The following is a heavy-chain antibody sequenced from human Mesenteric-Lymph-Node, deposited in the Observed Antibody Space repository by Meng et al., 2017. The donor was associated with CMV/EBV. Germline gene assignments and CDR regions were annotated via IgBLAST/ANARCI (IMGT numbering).Heavy chain of an antibody. CDR3: ARGSGAMRFDP. V-gene: IGHV3-11*01. CDR2: ISPSGSTI. CDR1: GFTFSDYQ. Sequence: GESLKISCVASGFTFSDYQMSWIRQAPGKGLEWVSYISPSGSTIYYATSVKAQFTISRDNARNLVSLHMSSLTADDTAVYYCARGSGAMRFDPWGQGTLVTVSS. J-gene: IGHJ5*02. D-gene: IGHD6-25*01.